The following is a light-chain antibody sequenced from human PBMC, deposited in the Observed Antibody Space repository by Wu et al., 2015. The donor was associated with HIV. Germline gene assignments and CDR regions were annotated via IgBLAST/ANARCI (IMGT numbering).Light chain of an antibody. CDR2: GAS. V-gene: IGKV3-20*01. Sequence: EIVLTQSPGTLSLSPGERATLSCRASQSVSSSYLAWYQQKPGQAPRLLIYGASSRATGVPDRFSGGGSGTVFTLTISRLEPEDFAVYYCQQYDSPPWTFGQGTKVEIK. CDR1: QSVSSSY. CDR3: QQYDSPPWT. J-gene: IGKJ1*01.